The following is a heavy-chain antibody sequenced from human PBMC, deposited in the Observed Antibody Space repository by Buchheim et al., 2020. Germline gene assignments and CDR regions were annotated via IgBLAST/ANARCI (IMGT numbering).Heavy chain of an antibody. CDR3: ARGYSANYGRFDY. CDR2: IHYSGST. Sequence: QVQLQQWGAGLLKPSETLSLTCAVYGGSFSGYYWSWIRQPPGKGLEWIGYIHYSGSTNYNPSLKSRVTISVDTSKNQFSLKLTSVTAADTAVYYCARGYSANYGRFDYWGQGTL. CDR1: GGSFSGYY. J-gene: IGHJ4*02. V-gene: IGHV4-34*01. D-gene: IGHD1-26*01.